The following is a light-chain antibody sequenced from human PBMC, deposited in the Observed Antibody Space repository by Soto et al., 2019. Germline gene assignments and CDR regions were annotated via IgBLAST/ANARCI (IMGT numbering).Light chain of an antibody. CDR2: DAS. Sequence: EIQMTQSPATLSASVGDRVTITCRASQSISSWLAWYQQKPGKAPKLLIYDASSLESGVPSRFSGSGSGTEFTLTISSLQPDDFATYYCQQYNSYLWTFAQGTKVDIK. CDR3: QQYNSYLWT. J-gene: IGKJ1*01. CDR1: QSISSW. V-gene: IGKV1-5*01.